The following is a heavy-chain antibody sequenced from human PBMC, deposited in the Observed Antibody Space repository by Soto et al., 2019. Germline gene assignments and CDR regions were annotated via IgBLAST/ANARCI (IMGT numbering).Heavy chain of an antibody. CDR1: GFTFSKYW. J-gene: IGHJ6*02. Sequence: VQLVESGGGLVQPGGSLRLSGASSGFTFSKYWIHWGRQAPGKGLVWVSRIKGDGSRIDYADSVKGRFTISRDNAENTVYVQMNSLGDEDAAVYYCARAPPGYYSKDVWGQGTTVTVSS. CDR2: IKGDGSRI. V-gene: IGHV3-74*01. CDR3: ARAPPGYYSKDV.